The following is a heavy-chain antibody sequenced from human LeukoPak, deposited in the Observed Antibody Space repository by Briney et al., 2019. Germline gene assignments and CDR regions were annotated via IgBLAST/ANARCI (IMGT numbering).Heavy chain of an antibody. D-gene: IGHD2-8*01. CDR1: GGTFNYYT. V-gene: IGHV1-69*02. CDR2: IVPMFGIP. J-gene: IGHJ4*02. Sequence: SVKVSCKASGGTFNYYTINWVRQAPGQGLEWMGRIVPMFGIPDYAQKFQGRVTLTAYKSTSTAYMELSSLRSEDTAMYYCAIMGGSTTRAVDYWAQGTLVTVSS. CDR3: AIMGGSTTRAVDY.